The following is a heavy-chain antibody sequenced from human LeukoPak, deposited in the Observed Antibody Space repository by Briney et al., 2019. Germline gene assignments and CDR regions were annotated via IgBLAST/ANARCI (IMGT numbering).Heavy chain of an antibody. CDR3: ARGYDYDSSGYYYY. V-gene: IGHV3-53*01. Sequence: TGGSLRLSCAASGFTFSSYAMSWVRQAPGKGLEWVSVIYSGGSTYYAASVKGRFTISRDNSKNTLYLQMNSLRAEDTAVYYCARGYDYDSSGYYYYWGQGTLVTVSS. CDR1: GFTFSSYA. D-gene: IGHD3-22*01. J-gene: IGHJ4*02. CDR2: IYSGGST.